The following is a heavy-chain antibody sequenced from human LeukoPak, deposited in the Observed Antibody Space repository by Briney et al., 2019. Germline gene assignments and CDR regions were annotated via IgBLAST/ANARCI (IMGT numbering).Heavy chain of an antibody. CDR2: ISYDGSNK. J-gene: IGHJ4*02. CDR3: AKDLGYFDY. CDR1: GFTFSSYG. V-gene: IGHV3-30*18. Sequence: GGSLRLSCAASGFTFSSYGMHWVRQAPGKGLEWVAVISYDGSNKYYADSVKGRFTISRDNSKNTLYLQMNSLRAEDTAVYYCAKDLGYFDYWGQGTLVTVSS.